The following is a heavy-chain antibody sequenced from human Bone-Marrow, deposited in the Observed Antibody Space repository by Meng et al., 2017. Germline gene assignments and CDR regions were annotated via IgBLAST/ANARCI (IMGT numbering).Heavy chain of an antibody. Sequence: EVQLWGCGGGLVQLGGSLRLSCAASGFNFSSYAMGWVRQAPGKGLEWVSAISGSGGSTYYADSVKGRFTISRDNSKNTLYLQMNSLRAEDTAVYYCAKGGAVNWFDPWGQGTLVTVSS. D-gene: IGHD1-26*01. CDR2: ISGSGGST. V-gene: IGHV3-23*01. CDR1: GFNFSSYA. J-gene: IGHJ5*02. CDR3: AKGGAVNWFDP.